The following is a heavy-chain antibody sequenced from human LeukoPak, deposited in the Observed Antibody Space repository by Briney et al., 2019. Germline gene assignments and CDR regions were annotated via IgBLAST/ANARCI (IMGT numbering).Heavy chain of an antibody. Sequence: SETLSLTCAVYGGSFSGYYWSWIRQPPGKGLEWLGEINHSGSTNYNPSLKSRVTISVDTSKNQFSLKLSSVTAADTAVYYCARGRFWSGYYPQNYYYYYMDVWGKGTTVTVSS. D-gene: IGHD3-3*01. J-gene: IGHJ6*03. CDR1: GGSFSGYY. CDR3: ARGRFWSGYYPQNYYYYYMDV. V-gene: IGHV4-34*01. CDR2: INHSGST.